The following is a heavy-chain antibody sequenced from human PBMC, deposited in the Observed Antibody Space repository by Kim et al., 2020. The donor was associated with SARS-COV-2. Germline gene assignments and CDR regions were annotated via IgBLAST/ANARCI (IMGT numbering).Heavy chain of an antibody. J-gene: IGHJ4*02. Sequence: GGSLRLSCAASGFTLSSYSMNWVRQAPGKGLEWVSYISSSGRTIYYADSVKGRFTISRDNAKNSLYLQMNSLRDEDTAVYYCARDFYDDYDPDSWGQGTLVTVSS. CDR1: GFTLSSYS. CDR3: ARDFYDDYDPDS. D-gene: IGHD4-17*01. CDR2: ISSSGRTI. V-gene: IGHV3-48*02.